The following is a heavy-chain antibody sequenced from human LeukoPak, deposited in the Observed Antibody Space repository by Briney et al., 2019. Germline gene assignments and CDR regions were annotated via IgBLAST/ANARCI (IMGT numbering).Heavy chain of an antibody. CDR3: ARGDISYCSGGSCYLYYFDY. J-gene: IGHJ4*02. CDR2: ISYSGST. Sequence: SETLSLTCTVSDDFIRSYYWSWLRQPPGKGLEWIGYISYSGSTTYSPSLRSRVTISLDTSKNQFSLKLSSVTAADTAVYYCARGDISYCSGGSCYLYYFDYWGQGTLVTVSS. V-gene: IGHV4-59*12. D-gene: IGHD2-15*01. CDR1: DDFIRSYY.